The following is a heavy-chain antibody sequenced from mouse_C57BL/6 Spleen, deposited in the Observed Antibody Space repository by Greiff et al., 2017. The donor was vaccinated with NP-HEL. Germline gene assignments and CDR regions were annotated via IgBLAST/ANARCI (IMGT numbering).Heavy chain of an antibody. CDR3: AREGPGNFYAMDY. CDR2: ISYDGSN. J-gene: IGHJ4*01. D-gene: IGHD2-1*01. V-gene: IGHV3-6*01. CDR1: GYSITSGYY. Sequence: EVKVEESGPGLVKPSQSLSLTCSVTGYSITSGYYWNWIRQFPGNKLEWMGYISYDGSNNYNPSLKNRISITRDTSKNQFFLKLNSVTTEDTATYYCAREGPGNFYAMDYWGQGTSVTVSS.